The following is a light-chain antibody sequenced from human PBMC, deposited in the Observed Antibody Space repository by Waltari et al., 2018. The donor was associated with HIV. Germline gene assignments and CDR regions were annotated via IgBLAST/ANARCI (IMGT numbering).Light chain of an antibody. CDR2: EAA. V-gene: IGKV3-15*01. Sequence: EIVMTQSPPTLSVSPGQRVTLSWRASQSISATVAWYQQRPGQAPSLLIYEAATRPTGIPARFSGSGSGTEFTLTISSLQSEDFATSFCQQYDSGPRAITFGQGTMLEIK. J-gene: IGKJ2*01. CDR1: QSISAT. CDR3: QQYDSGPRAIT.